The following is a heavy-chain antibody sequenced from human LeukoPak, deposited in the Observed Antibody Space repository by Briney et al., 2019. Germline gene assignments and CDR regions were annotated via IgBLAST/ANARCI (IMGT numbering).Heavy chain of an antibody. Sequence: GGSLRLSCAASGFTFSSYWMSWVRQAPGKGLEWVANIKQDGSEKYYVDSVKGRFTISRDNAKNSLYLQMNSLGAEDTAVYYCARENLAGDNWFDPWGQGTLVTVSS. J-gene: IGHJ5*02. V-gene: IGHV3-7*01. D-gene: IGHD6-13*01. CDR3: ARENLAGDNWFDP. CDR2: IKQDGSEK. CDR1: GFTFSSYW.